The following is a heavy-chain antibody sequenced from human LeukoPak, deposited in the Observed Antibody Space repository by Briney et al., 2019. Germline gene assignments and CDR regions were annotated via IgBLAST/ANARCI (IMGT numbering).Heavy chain of an antibody. V-gene: IGHV3-11*01. Sequence: GGSLRLSCAASGFTFSDYYMSWIRQAPGKGLEWVSYISSSGSTIYYADSVKGRFTISRDNAKNSLYLQMNSLRAEDTAVYYCAREVVGYYDSSGYFDYWGQGTLVTVSS. CDR1: GFTFSDYY. CDR3: AREVVGYYDSSGYFDY. J-gene: IGHJ4*02. D-gene: IGHD3-22*01. CDR2: ISSSGSTI.